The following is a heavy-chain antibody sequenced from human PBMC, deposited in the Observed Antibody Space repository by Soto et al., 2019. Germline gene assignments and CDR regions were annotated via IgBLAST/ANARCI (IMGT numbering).Heavy chain of an antibody. CDR2: INSDGSST. D-gene: IGHD2-2*01. V-gene: IGHV3-74*01. CDR3: ARAERYYDPFIVVVPAAVNYYYYYMDV. Sequence: GGSLRLSCAASGFTFSSYWMHWVRQAPGKGLVWVSRINSDGSSTSYADSVKGRFTISRDNAKNTLYLQMNSLRAEDTAVYYCARAERYYDPFIVVVPAAVNYYYYYMDVWGKGTTVTVSS. CDR1: GFTFSSYW. J-gene: IGHJ6*03.